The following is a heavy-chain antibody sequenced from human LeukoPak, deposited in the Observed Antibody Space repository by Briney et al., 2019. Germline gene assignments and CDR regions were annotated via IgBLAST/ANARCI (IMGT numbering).Heavy chain of an antibody. CDR3: ARSPEELPDY. D-gene: IGHD1-7*01. Sequence: GESLKISCKGSGYSFTSYWIGWVRQMGGKGVAWMGIIYPGDSDTRYSPSFQGQATISADKSISTAYLQWSSLKASDTAKYYCARSPEELPDYWGQGTLVTVSS. J-gene: IGHJ4*02. V-gene: IGHV5-51*01. CDR1: GYSFTSYW. CDR2: IYPGDSDT.